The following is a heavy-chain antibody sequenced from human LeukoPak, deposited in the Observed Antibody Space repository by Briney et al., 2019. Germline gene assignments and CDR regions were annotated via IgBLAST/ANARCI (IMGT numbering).Heavy chain of an antibody. V-gene: IGHV1-18*01. D-gene: IGHD3-22*01. Sequence: GASVKVSCKASGYTFTNYGISWVRQAPGQGLEWRGWISAYTGNTNYAQNFQGRVTMTTNTSTSTAFMELRSLRSDDTAVYYCARSGVGYFYDNTGYYPLDYWGQGTLVTVSS. CDR1: GYTFTNYG. J-gene: IGHJ4*02. CDR2: ISAYTGNT. CDR3: ARSGVGYFYDNTGYYPLDY.